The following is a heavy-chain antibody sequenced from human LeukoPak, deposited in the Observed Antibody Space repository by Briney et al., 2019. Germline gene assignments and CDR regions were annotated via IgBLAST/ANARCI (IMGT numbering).Heavy chain of an antibody. J-gene: IGHJ3*02. CDR2: IRYDGSNK. CDR3: ARDDTIFGVVDAFDI. V-gene: IGHV3-30*02. D-gene: IGHD3-3*01. CDR1: GFTFSSYG. Sequence: PGGSLRLSCAASGFTFSSYGMHWVRQAPGKGLEWVAFIRYDGSNKYYADSVKGRFTISRDNSKNTLYLQMNSLRAEDTAVYYCARDDTIFGVVDAFDIWGQGTMVTVSS.